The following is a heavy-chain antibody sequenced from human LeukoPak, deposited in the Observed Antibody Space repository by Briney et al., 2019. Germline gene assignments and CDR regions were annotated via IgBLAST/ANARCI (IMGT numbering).Heavy chain of an antibody. CDR3: ARDEIVATTKANYYYYMDV. Sequence: GGSLRLSCAGSGFTFSSYWMSWVRQAPGKGLEWVANIKQDGSEKYYVDSVKGRFTISRDNAKNSLYLQMNSLRAEDTAVYYCARDEIVATTKANYYYYMDVWGKGTTVTISS. CDR2: IKQDGSEK. J-gene: IGHJ6*03. V-gene: IGHV3-7*01. D-gene: IGHD5-12*01. CDR1: GFTFSSYW.